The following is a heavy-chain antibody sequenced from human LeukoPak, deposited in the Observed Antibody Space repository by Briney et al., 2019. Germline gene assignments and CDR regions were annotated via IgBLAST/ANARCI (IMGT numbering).Heavy chain of an antibody. J-gene: IGHJ4*02. CDR2: IYHSGST. CDR1: GGSISSGGYY. V-gene: IGHV4-30-2*01. D-gene: IGHD6-19*01. CDR3: VAVAGPGFDY. Sequence: SETLSLTCTVSGGSISSGGYYWSWIRQPPGKGLEWIGYIYHSGSTYYNPSLKSRVTISVDRSKNQFSLKLSSVTAADTAVYYCVAVAGPGFDYWGQGTLVTVPS.